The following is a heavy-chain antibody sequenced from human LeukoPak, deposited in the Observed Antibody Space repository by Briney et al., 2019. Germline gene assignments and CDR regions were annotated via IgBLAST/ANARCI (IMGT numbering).Heavy chain of an antibody. D-gene: IGHD3-10*01. CDR2: IYYRGST. CDR3: ARRTPALWFGED. V-gene: IGHV4-39*01. CDR1: GGSISSSSYY. J-gene: IGHJ4*02. Sequence: PSETLSLTCTVSGGSISSSSYYWGWIRQPPGKGLEWIGSIYYRGSTYYNPSLKSRVTISVDTSKNQFSLKLSSVTAADTAVYYCARRTPALWFGEDWGQGTLVTVSS.